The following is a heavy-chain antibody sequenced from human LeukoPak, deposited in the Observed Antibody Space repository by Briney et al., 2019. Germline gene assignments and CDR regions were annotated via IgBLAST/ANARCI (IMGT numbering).Heavy chain of an antibody. CDR3: ARGWVPSDITLN. Sequence: GGSLRLSCAASGITFSTSGMHWVRQAPGKGLEWVAFIWSDGSNKYHADSVKGRFTISRDNSKDTLYLQMNSLRAEDTAVYYCARGWVPSDITLNWGQGTMVTVSS. CDR1: GITFSTSG. J-gene: IGHJ3*01. V-gene: IGHV3-33*01. CDR2: IWSDGSNK. D-gene: IGHD3-22*01.